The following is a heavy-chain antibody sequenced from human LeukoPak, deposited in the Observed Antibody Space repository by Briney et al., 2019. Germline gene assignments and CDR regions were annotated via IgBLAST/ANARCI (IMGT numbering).Heavy chain of an antibody. CDR3: AKGSGTRAFDI. D-gene: IGHD3-10*01. CDR2: ISGSGGGT. Sequence: LTGGSLRLSCAASGFTFSSYPMSWVCQAPGKGLEWVSGISGSGGGTFYPESVKGRFIISRDNSKNTLYLQMNSLRAEDTAVYYCAKGSGTRAFDIWGQGTMVTVSS. CDR1: GFTFSSYP. J-gene: IGHJ3*02. V-gene: IGHV3-23*01.